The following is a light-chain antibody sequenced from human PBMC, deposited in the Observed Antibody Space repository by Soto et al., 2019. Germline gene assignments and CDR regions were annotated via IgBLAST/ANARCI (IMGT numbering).Light chain of an antibody. CDR3: QQYDNLPYT. V-gene: IGKV1-33*01. Sequence: DIQMTQSPSSLSASVGDRVTITCQASQDISYYLNWYQQIPGKAPRVLIFDASNLETGVPSRFSGSGSGTEFTYTISRLQPEDIATYYCQQYDNLPYTFXQGTKVDIK. CDR2: DAS. J-gene: IGKJ2*01. CDR1: QDISYY.